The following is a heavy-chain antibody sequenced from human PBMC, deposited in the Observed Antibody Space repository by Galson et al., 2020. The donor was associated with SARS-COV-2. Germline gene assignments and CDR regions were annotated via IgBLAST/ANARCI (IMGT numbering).Heavy chain of an antibody. D-gene: IGHD2-15*01. CDR1: GGSISSSSYY. CDR3: AREHDHSDIGVVVALWFDP. Sequence: SETLSLTCTVSGGSISSSSYYWGWIRQPPGKGLEWIGSIYYSGSTYYNPSLKSRVPISVDTSKNQFSLKLSSVTAADTAVYYCAREHDHSDIGVVVALWFDPWGQGTLVTVSS. CDR2: IYYSGST. J-gene: IGHJ5*02. V-gene: IGHV4-39*02.